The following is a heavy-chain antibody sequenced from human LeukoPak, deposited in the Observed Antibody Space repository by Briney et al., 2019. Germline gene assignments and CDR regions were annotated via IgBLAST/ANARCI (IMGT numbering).Heavy chain of an antibody. CDR1: GFTFSSYS. CDR2: ISSSSSYI. CDR3: ARGRLLWFGESRPYFDY. V-gene: IGHV3-21*01. D-gene: IGHD3-10*01. J-gene: IGHJ4*02. Sequence: GGFLRLSCAASGFTFSSYSMNWVRQAPGKGLEWVSSISSSSSYIYYADSVKGRFTISRDNAKNSLYLQMNSLRAEDTAVYYCARGRLLWFGESRPYFDYWGQGTLVTVSS.